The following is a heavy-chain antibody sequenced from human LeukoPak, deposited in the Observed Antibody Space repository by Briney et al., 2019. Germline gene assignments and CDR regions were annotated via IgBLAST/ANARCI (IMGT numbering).Heavy chain of an antibody. CDR2: ISAYNGNT. CDR1: GYTFTSYG. J-gene: IGHJ6*02. D-gene: IGHD2-2*01. CDR3: ATASYCSSTSCYLTALYYYYYGMDV. Sequence: ASVKVSCKASGYTFTSYGISWVRRAPGQGLEWMGWISAYNGNTNYAQKLQGRVTMTTDTSTSTAYMELRSLRSDDTAVYYCATASYCSSTSCYLTALYYYYYGMDVWGQGTTVTVSS. V-gene: IGHV1-18*01.